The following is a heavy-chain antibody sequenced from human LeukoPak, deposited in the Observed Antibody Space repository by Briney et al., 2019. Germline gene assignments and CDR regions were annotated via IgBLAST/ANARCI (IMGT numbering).Heavy chain of an antibody. J-gene: IGHJ3*02. CDR3: ADYCSGGSCSYAFDI. V-gene: IGHV4-30-4*01. CDR2: IGYTGST. D-gene: IGHD2-15*01. Sequence: PSETLSLTCTVSGGCICSVDYYWSWIRQPPGKGLGWIGYIGYTGSTYYNPSLKSRVTISVDTSKNQFSLKLSSVTAADTAVYYCADYCSGGSCSYAFDIWGQGTMVTVSS. CDR1: GGCICSVDYY.